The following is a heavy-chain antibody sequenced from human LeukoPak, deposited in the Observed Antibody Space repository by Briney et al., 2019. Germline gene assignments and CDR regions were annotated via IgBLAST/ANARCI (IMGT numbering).Heavy chain of an antibody. CDR1: GFTFSSHG. CDR3: ARDQGKGSGSYYGMDF. V-gene: IGHV3-33*01. J-gene: IGHJ4*02. CDR2: IWYDGSNK. Sequence: GRSLRLSCAASGFTFSSHGMHWVRQAPGKGLEWVALIWYDGSNKYNADSVKGRFTISRDNSKNTLYLQMNSLRAEDTAVYYCARDQGKGSGSYYGMDFWDQGSLVTVSS. D-gene: IGHD3-10*01.